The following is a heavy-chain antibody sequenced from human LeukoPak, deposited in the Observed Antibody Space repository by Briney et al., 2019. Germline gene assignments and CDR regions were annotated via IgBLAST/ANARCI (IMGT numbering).Heavy chain of an antibody. CDR1: GFTFSSY. J-gene: IGHJ4*02. V-gene: IGHV4-39*07. CDR2: FYYSGST. Sequence: GSLRLSCAASGFTFSSYWGWIRQPPGKGLEWIGSFYYSGSTYYNPSLKSRVTMSADTSKNQFYLKLDSVTAADTAVYYCAREGTSGYLLGYWGQGTLVTVSS. D-gene: IGHD5-12*01. CDR3: AREGTSGYLLGY.